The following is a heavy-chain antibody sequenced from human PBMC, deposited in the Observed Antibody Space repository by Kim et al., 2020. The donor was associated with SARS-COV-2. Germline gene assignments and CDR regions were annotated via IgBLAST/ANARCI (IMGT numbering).Heavy chain of an antibody. Sequence: GGSLRLSCSASGFTFSSYAMHWVRQAPGKGLEYVSAISSNGGSTYYADSVKGRFTISRDNSKNTLYLQMSSLTAEDTAVYYCVKGVQQLVPYYYYYYGMDVWGQGTTVTVSS. CDR1: GFTFSSYA. CDR3: VKGVQQLVPYYYYYYGMDV. J-gene: IGHJ6*02. V-gene: IGHV3-64D*09. D-gene: IGHD6-13*01. CDR2: ISSNGGST.